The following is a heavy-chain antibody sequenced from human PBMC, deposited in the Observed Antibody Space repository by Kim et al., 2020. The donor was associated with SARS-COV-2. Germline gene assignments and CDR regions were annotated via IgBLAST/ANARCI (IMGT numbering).Heavy chain of an antibody. CDR1: GGSFSGYY. CDR2: INHSGST. J-gene: IGHJ3*02. V-gene: IGHV4-34*01. D-gene: IGHD3-10*01. Sequence: SETLSLTCAVYGGSFSGYYWSWIRQPPGKGLEWIGEINHSGSTNYNPSLKSRVTISVDTSKNQFSLKLSSVTAADTAVYYCARGSGVRGHERVHAFDIWGQGTMVTVSS. CDR3: ARGSGVRGHERVHAFDI.